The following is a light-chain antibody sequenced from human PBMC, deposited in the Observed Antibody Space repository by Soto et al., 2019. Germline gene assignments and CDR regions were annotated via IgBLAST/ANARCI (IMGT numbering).Light chain of an antibody. CDR1: ISDVSGYNF. CDR3: SSYTSSNTYV. J-gene: IGLJ1*01. Sequence: QSVLTQPASVSGSPGQSITISCTGTISDVSGYNFVSWYQQYPGEAPKLMIYDVSNRPSGVSNRFSGSKSGNTASLTISGLQAEDEADYYCSSYTSSNTYVFGTGPKVTVL. V-gene: IGLV2-14*03. CDR2: DVS.